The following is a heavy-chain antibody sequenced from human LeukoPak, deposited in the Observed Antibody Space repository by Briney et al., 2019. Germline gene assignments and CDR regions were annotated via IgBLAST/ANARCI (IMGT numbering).Heavy chain of an antibody. CDR1: GFTFSSYW. D-gene: IGHD6-19*01. Sequence: PGGSLRHSCAASGFTFSSYWMSWVRQAPGKGLEWVAHIKQDGREKYYVDSVKGRFTISRDNAKNSVYLQMNSLRAEDTAVYYCARIRRGWSQNWDYCGHGALFTVSS. J-gene: IGHJ4*01. CDR3: ARIRRGWSQNWDY. V-gene: IGHV3-7*01. CDR2: IKQDGREK.